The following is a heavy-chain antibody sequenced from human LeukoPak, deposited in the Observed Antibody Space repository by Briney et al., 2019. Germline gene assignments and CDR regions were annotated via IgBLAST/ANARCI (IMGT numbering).Heavy chain of an antibody. D-gene: IGHD3-9*01. V-gene: IGHV1-2*02. Sequence: ASVRVSCKASGYTFTGYFMHWVRQAPGQGLDWMGWINPNTGGTKYAQKFQGRVTMTRDMSIGTAYMELSTVTSDDTAVYFCARAHATGYFSLDLGYWGQGALVTVSS. CDR1: GYTFTGYF. CDR2: INPNTGGT. J-gene: IGHJ4*02. CDR3: ARAHATGYFSLDLGY.